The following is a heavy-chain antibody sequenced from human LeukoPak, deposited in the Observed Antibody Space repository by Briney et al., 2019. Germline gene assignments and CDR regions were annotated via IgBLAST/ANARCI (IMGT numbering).Heavy chain of an antibody. Sequence: ASVKVSCKASGYTFTSNYIHWVRQAPGQGLEWMGMIYPRDGSTSYAQKFQGRVTVTRDTSTSTVHMELSGLRSEGTAVYYCARGQEGFDYWGQGTLVTVSS. J-gene: IGHJ4*02. CDR1: GYTFTSNY. CDR2: IYPRDGST. CDR3: ARGQEGFDY. V-gene: IGHV1-46*01.